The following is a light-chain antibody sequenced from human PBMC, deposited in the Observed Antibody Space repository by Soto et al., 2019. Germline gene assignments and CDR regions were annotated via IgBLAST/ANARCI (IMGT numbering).Light chain of an antibody. Sequence: DIQMTQSPSSLSASAGDRVTITCRASQAIRNNLAWYQQKPGKVPKVLIYAASTLQSAVPSRFSGSGSATDFTLLINSQQAEDVATYYCQKYNSVPFTFGPGTKVDIK. V-gene: IGKV1-27*01. CDR2: AAS. CDR3: QKYNSVPFT. CDR1: QAIRNN. J-gene: IGKJ3*01.